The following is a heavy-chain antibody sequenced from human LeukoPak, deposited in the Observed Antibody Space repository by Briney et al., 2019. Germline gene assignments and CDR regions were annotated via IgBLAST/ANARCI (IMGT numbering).Heavy chain of an antibody. V-gene: IGHV4-4*07. D-gene: IGHD3-10*01. J-gene: IGHJ4*02. CDR2: IYASGST. CDR3: GGYGSGIYCPFT. Sequence: TSETLSLTCTVSGGSISSYYWSWIQQPAGKGLEWIGRIYASGSTNNNPSLNSRVTMSVDTPKNQLSLKLRSVTAADAAVYYCGGYGSGIYCPFTWGQGTLVTVSS. CDR1: GGSISSYY.